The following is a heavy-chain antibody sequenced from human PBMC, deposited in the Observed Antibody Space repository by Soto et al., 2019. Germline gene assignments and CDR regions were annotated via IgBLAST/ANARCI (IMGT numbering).Heavy chain of an antibody. D-gene: IGHD3-22*01. J-gene: IGHJ6*02. CDR3: STFSSGFYGMDV. V-gene: IGHV4-39*01. CDR1: GSVSSSSYY. CDR2: IFYTGGT. Sequence: GSVSSSSYYWAWIRQPPGKGLEWIGSIFYTGGTYYNPSLKSRITMSADMPKNQFSLNLSSVTAADAAVYYCSTFSSGFYGMDVWGQGTTVTVSS.